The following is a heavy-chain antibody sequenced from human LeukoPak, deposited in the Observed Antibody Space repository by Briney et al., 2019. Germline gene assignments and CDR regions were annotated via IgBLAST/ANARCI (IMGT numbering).Heavy chain of an antibody. Sequence: GGSLRLSCAASGFTFSTYMMSWVRQAPGKGLEWISYISDKSDSILYADSVKGRFTISRDNAKNLLYLQMNNLGAEDTAVYFCARAPLVFWSGYLGMDVWGKGTTVTVSS. CDR3: ARAPLVFWSGYLGMDV. V-gene: IGHV3-48*04. D-gene: IGHD3-3*01. CDR2: ISDKSDSI. J-gene: IGHJ6*04. CDR1: GFTFSTYM.